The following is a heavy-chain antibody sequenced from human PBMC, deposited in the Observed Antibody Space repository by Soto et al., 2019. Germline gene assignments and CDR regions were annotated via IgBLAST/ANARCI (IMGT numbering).Heavy chain of an antibody. CDR2: ISAYNGNT. CDR1: GYTFTSYG. D-gene: IGHD3-10*01. Sequence: RASVKVSCKASGYTFTSYGISWVRQAPGQGLEWMGWISAYNGNTNYAQKLQGRVTMTTDTSTSTAYMELRSLRSDDTAVYYCARDAITLWFGGAGWFERWGQGTLVTVSS. CDR3: ARDAITLWFGGAGWFER. J-gene: IGHJ5*02. V-gene: IGHV1-18*04.